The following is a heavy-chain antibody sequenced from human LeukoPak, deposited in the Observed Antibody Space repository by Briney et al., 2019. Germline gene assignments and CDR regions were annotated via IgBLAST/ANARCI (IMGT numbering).Heavy chain of an antibody. CDR2: IGISSGNT. D-gene: IGHD5-24*01. V-gene: IGHV3-48*01. CDR1: GFRFSDYS. CDR3: AGDYKYAFDN. J-gene: IGHJ4*02. Sequence: GGSLRLSCAASGFRFSDYSMNWVRQAPGKGLEWISYIGISSGNTNYADSVKGRFTISGDKAKNSLYLQMNSLRVEYTAVYYCAGDYKYAFDNWGQGTLVTVPS.